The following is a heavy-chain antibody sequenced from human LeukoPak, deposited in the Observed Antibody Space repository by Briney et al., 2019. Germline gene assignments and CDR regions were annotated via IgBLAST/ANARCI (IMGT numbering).Heavy chain of an antibody. CDR3: AKVFGVRGVISYFDY. J-gene: IGHJ4*02. Sequence: PGRSLRLSCAASGFTFSSYGMHWVRQAPGKGLDWVAVIWYDGSNKYYADSVKGRFTISRDNSKNTLYLQMNSLRAEDTAVYYCAKVFGVRGVISYFDYWGQGTLVTVSS. CDR1: GFTFSSYG. CDR2: IWYDGSNK. V-gene: IGHV3-33*06. D-gene: IGHD3-10*01.